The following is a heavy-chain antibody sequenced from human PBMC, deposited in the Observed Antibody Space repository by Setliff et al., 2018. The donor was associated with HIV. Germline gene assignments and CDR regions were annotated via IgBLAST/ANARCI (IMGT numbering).Heavy chain of an antibody. CDR1: GHTFTNYW. J-gene: IGHJ4*02. D-gene: IGHD1-26*01. CDR2: IYPGDSDT. V-gene: IGHV5-51*01. Sequence: ESLKISCKVSGHTFTNYWIAWVRHMPGKGLEWMGTIYPGDSDTRYSPSFQGQVTISADKSTTTAYLHWSSLEASDTAMYYCASSAYYPYFFDFWGQGTPVTVPQ. CDR3: ASSAYYPYFFDF.